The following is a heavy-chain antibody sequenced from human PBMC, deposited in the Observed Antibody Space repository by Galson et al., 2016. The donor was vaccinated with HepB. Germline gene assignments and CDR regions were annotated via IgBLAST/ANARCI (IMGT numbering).Heavy chain of an antibody. CDR1: GYSFTRYS. Sequence: SVKVSCKASGYSFTRYSVYWVRQAPGQSLEWMGWIDAANGNTKYSQRFQGRVTFTRDTSASVVYLELSSLKSEDTAVYYCARDLYYGSANYFYPRFNYYGLDVWGQGTTVIVSS. J-gene: IGHJ6*02. CDR2: IDAANGNT. V-gene: IGHV1-3*01. CDR3: ARDLYYGSANYFYPRFNYYGLDV. D-gene: IGHD3-10*01.